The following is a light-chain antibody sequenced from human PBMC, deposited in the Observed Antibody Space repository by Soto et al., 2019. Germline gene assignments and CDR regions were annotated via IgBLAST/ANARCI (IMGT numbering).Light chain of an antibody. CDR3: SSYTSSSTLVV. CDR2: DVS. Sequence: QSALTQPASVSGSPGQSITISCTGTSSDIGGYNYVSWYQHHPGKAPKLMIYDVSNRPSGVSNHFYGSKSCNTASLTISGLQAEDEADYYCSSYTSSSTLVVFGGETKLTVL. J-gene: IGLJ2*01. CDR1: SSDIGGYNY. V-gene: IGLV2-14*03.